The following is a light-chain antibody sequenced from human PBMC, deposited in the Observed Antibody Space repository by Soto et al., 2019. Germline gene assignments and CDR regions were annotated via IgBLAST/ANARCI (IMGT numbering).Light chain of an antibody. V-gene: IGKV1-12*01. J-gene: IGKJ1*01. CDR1: QGISSW. CDR3: QQANSFPQT. Sequence: DIQMTQSPSSVSASVGDRVTMTCRASQGISSWLVGYQQKAGKAPKLLIYAASKLQSGVPSRFSGSGSWTDFTLTISSRQPEDSATYYCQQANSFPQTFGQGTKVEIK. CDR2: AAS.